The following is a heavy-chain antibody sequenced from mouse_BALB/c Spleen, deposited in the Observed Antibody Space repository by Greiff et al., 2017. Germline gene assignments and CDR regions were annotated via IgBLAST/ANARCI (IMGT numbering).Heavy chain of an antibody. Sequence: QVQLQQPGAELVKPGASVKLSCKASGYTFTSYWMHWVKQRPGQGLEWIGEIDPSDSYTNYNQKFKGKATLTVDKSSSTAYMQLSSLTAEDSAVYYVTAYYGSSHASIDYWGQGTSVTVSS. D-gene: IGHD1-1*01. CDR2: IDPSDSYT. J-gene: IGHJ4*01. CDR1: GYTFTSYW. CDR3: TAYYGSSHASIDY. V-gene: IGHV1-69*02.